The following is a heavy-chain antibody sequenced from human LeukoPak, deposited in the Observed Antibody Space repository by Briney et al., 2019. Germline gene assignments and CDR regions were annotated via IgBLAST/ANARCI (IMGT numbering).Heavy chain of an antibody. D-gene: IGHD3-22*01. CDR3: ATEYYDSSGYYFFDY. J-gene: IGHJ4*02. CDR1: GFTFSSYG. V-gene: IGHV3-30*02. Sequence: PGGSLRLSCAASGFTFSSYGMHWVRQAPGKGLEWVAFIRYDGSNKYYADSVKGRFTISRDNSKNTLYLQMNSLRAEDTAVYYCATEYYDSSGYYFFDYWGQGTLVTVSS. CDR2: IRYDGSNK.